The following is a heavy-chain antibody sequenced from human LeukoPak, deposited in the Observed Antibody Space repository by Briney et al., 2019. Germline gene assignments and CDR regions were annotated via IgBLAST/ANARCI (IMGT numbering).Heavy chain of an antibody. D-gene: IGHD6-13*01. CDR3: ARRAAVSV. CDR2: INHSGST. CDR1: GGSFSGYY. V-gene: IGHV4-34*01. J-gene: IGHJ6*04. Sequence: SETLSLTCAVYGGSFSGYYWSWIRQPPGKGLEWIGEINHSGSTNYNPSLKSRVTISVDTSKNQFSLKLSSVTAADTAVYYCARRAAVSVWGKGTTVTVSS.